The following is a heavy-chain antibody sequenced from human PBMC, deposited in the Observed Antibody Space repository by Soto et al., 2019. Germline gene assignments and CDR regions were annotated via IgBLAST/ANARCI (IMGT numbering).Heavy chain of an antibody. CDR1: GYSFTDYH. D-gene: IGHD2-8*01. CDR3: ARGDSTDCSNGVCSFFYNHDMDV. Sequence: ASVKVSCKASGYSFTDYHIHWVRQAPGQGLEWLGRINPKSGGTSTAQKFQGWVTMTTDTSISTASMELTRLTSDDTAIYYCARGDSTDCSNGVCSFFYNHDMDVWGQGTMVTVSS. CDR2: INPKSGGT. J-gene: IGHJ6*02. V-gene: IGHV1-2*04.